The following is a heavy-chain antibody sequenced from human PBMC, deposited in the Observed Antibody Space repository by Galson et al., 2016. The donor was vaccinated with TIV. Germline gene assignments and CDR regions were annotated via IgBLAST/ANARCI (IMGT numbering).Heavy chain of an antibody. V-gene: IGHV1-2*02. Sequence: SVKVSCKASGYTFTGFYMYWVRQAPGQGLEWMGWINPDSGGTNYAQKFQGRVSMTRDTSISTAYMALSRLRSDDTAVYYCARIDLWSGWSWGQGTLVTVSS. CDR2: INPDSGGT. CDR3: ARIDLWSGWS. CDR1: GYTFTGFY. J-gene: IGHJ5*02. D-gene: IGHD3-3*01.